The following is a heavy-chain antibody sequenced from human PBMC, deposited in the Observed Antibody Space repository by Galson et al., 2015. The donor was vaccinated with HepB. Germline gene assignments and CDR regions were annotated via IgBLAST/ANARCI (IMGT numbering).Heavy chain of an antibody. Sequence: SLRLSCAASGVTFSSYAMTWVRQATGKGLEWVSTISGSGGSTYFADSVKGRFAISRDNSKRTLSLQMNSLRADDTAVYYCAKDRGYYGSGSLNYWGQGVLVTVSS. CDR2: ISGSGGST. V-gene: IGHV3-23*01. J-gene: IGHJ4*02. D-gene: IGHD3-10*01. CDR3: AKDRGYYGSGSLNY. CDR1: GVTFSSYA.